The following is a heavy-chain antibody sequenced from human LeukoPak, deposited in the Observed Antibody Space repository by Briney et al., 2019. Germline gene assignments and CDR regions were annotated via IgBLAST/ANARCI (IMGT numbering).Heavy chain of an antibody. D-gene: IGHD2/OR15-2a*01. CDR1: GLTFSSYA. CDR2: ISYDGSNK. Sequence: GGSLRLSCAASGLTFSSYAMHWVRQAPGKGLEWVAVISYDGSNKYYADSVKGRFTISRDNSKNTLYLQMSSLRAEDTAVYYCARVFYLYHPPLGYWGQGTLVTVSS. CDR3: ARVFYLYHPPLGY. V-gene: IGHV3-30-3*01. J-gene: IGHJ4*02.